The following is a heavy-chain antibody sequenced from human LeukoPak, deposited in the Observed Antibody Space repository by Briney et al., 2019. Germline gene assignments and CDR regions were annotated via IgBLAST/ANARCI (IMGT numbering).Heavy chain of an antibody. V-gene: IGHV4-59*01. CDR3: ASITREAFDI. CDR2: IYYSRST. D-gene: IGHD3-10*01. Sequence: SETLSLTCTVSGGSISRYYWSWIRQPPGKGLEWIGYIYYSRSTNYNPSLKSRVIISADTSKNQFSLKVSSVSAADTAVYYCASITREAFDIWGQGTMVTVSS. J-gene: IGHJ3*02. CDR1: GGSISRYY.